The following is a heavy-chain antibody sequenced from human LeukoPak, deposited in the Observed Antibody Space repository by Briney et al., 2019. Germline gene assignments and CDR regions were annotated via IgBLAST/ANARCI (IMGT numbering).Heavy chain of an antibody. D-gene: IGHD4/OR15-4a*01. CDR3: ARRAGAYSHPYDY. CDR2: IYSSVT. Sequence: PGGSLRLSCTVSGFTVSSNSMSWVRQAPGKGLEWVSFIYSSVTHYSDSVKGRFTISRGNSKNTLFLQMNSLRAEDTAVYYCARRAGAYSHPYDYWGQGTLVTVSS. V-gene: IGHV3-53*01. CDR1: GFTVSSNS. J-gene: IGHJ4*02.